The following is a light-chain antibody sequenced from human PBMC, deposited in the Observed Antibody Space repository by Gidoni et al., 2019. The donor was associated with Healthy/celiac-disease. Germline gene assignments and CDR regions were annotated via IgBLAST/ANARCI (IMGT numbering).Light chain of an antibody. V-gene: IGKV1-39*01. J-gene: IGKJ2*04. CDR1: QSISSY. CDR3: QQSYSTPCS. CDR2: AAS. Sequence: DIQMTQSPSSLSVSVGDRVTITCRASQSISSYLNWYQQKPGKAPKLLIYAASSLQSGVPSRFSGSGSGTDFTLTINSLQPEDFATYYCQQSYSTPCSFGQGTKLEIK.